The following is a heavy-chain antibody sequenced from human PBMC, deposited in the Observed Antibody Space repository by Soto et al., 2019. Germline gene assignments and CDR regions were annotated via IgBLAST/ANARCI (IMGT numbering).Heavy chain of an antibody. Sequence: PGGSLRLSCVASGFTFSSYGMHWVRQAPGKGPEWVAVILYDGSNKYYADSVKGRFTISRDNSKNTLYLQMNSLRAEDTAIYYCAKWSYLDYWGQGTRVTVSS. V-gene: IGHV3-30*18. J-gene: IGHJ4*02. CDR3: AKWSYLDY. D-gene: IGHD3-3*01. CDR1: GFTFSSYG. CDR2: ILYDGSNK.